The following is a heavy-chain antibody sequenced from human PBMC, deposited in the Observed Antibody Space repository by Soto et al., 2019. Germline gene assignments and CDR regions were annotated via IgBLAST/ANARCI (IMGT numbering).Heavy chain of an antibody. CDR2: ISAYNTNT. V-gene: IGHV1-18*01. J-gene: IGHJ4*02. CDR3: ARDTPPTDY. CDR1: GYTFTSYH. Sequence: QVQLVQSGAEVKKPGASVKVSCKTSGYTFTSYHISWVRQAPGQGLEWMGWISAYNTNTNYAQKFQGRVTMTTDTLTSPAYMELRSLRSDDTALYYCARDTPPTDYWGQGTLVTVSS.